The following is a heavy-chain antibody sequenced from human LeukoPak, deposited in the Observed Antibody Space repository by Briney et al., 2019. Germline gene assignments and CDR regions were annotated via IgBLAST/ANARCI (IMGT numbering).Heavy chain of an antibody. CDR2: IIPILGIA. J-gene: IGHJ6*02. D-gene: IGHD2-15*01. Sequence: SVKVSCKASGGTFSSYAISWVRQAPGQGLEWMGRIIPILGIANYAQKFQGRVTITADKSTSTAYMELSSLRSEDTAVYYCAREIWYSPDYYYYGMDVWGQGTTVTVSS. CDR3: AREIWYSPDYYYYGMDV. V-gene: IGHV1-69*04. CDR1: GGTFSSYA.